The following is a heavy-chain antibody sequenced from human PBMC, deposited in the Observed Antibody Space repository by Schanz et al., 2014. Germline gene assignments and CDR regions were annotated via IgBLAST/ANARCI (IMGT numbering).Heavy chain of an antibody. CDR3: ARDQSPYTNSSDVRYFDS. D-gene: IGHD6-6*01. CDR2: MSYDGSNK. Sequence: QGQLVESGGGVVQPGRSLRLSCAASGFTFSSYAMHWVRQAPGKGLEWVAVMSYDGSNKYYADSVKGRFTISRDTPKNTLYVQMNSLRADDTAVYYCARDQSPYTNSSDVRYFDSWGQGSLVTVSS. J-gene: IGHJ4*02. CDR1: GFTFSSYA. V-gene: IGHV3-30-3*01.